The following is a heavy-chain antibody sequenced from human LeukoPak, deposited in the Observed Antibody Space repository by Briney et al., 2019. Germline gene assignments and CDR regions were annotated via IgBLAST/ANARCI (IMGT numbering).Heavy chain of an antibody. CDR2: IYYSGST. D-gene: IGHD3-9*01. V-gene: IGHV4-39*07. CDR3: ARDYDILTGYYSGDAFDI. Sequence: SETLSLTCTVSGGSISSSSYYWGWIRQPPGKGLEWIGSIYYSGSTYYNPSLKSRVTISVDTSKNQFSLKLSSVTAADTAVYYCARDYDILTGYYSGDAFDIWGQGTMVTVSS. CDR1: GGSISSSSYY. J-gene: IGHJ3*02.